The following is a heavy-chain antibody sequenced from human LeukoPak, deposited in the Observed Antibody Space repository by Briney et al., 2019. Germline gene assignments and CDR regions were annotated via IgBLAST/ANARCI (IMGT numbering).Heavy chain of an antibody. CDR3: ARDKAYYDSSGYGFDY. CDR2: ITYSSNYI. D-gene: IGHD3-22*01. CDR1: GFTFSSYS. J-gene: IGHJ4*02. Sequence: GGSLRLSCAASGFTFSSYSFSWVREAPGRGLEWVSSITYSSNYIYYADSVKGRFTISIDNAKNLLYLQMNSLEAEDTAVYYCARDKAYYDSSGYGFDYWGQGTLVTVSS. V-gene: IGHV3-21*01.